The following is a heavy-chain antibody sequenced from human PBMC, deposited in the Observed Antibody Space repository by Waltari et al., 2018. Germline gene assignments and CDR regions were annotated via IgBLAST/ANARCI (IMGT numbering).Heavy chain of an antibody. CDR2: IYHSGST. CDR1: GYSISSGYY. D-gene: IGHD3-10*01. Sequence: QVQLQESGPGLVKPSETLSLTCAVSGYSISSGYYWGWIRQPPGKGLEWIGSIYHSGSTYYNPSLKSRVTISVDTSKNQFSLKLSSVTAADTAVYYCARHAGRAWRVGLTYYYGSGSPLLNAFDIWGQGTMVTVSS. J-gene: IGHJ3*02. CDR3: ARHAGRAWRVGLTYYYGSGSPLLNAFDI. V-gene: IGHV4-38-2*01.